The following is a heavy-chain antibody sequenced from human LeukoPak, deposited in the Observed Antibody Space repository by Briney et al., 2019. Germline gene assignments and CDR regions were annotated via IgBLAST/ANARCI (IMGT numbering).Heavy chain of an antibody. D-gene: IGHD1-1*01. CDR1: GFTFSSYW. CDR3: AKEVHTRSMFES. V-gene: IGHV3-30*18. J-gene: IGHJ4*02. Sequence: PGGSLRLSCAASGFTFSSYWMSWVRQAPGKGLEWVAVIAYDGTNKYYADSVKGRFTISRDNSKNTLYLQMNSLRDEDTAVYHCAKEVHTRSMFESWGQGTLVTVSS. CDR2: IAYDGTNK.